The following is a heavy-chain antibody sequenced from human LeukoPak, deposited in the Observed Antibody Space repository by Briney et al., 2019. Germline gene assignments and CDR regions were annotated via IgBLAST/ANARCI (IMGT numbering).Heavy chain of an antibody. D-gene: IGHD1-26*01. Sequence: SETLSLTCTVSGGSISSSSYYWGWIRQPPGKGLEWIGSIYYSGSTYYNPSLKSRVTISVDTSKNQFSLKLSSVTAADTAVYYCARPLRGELQIDYWGQGTLVTVSS. CDR2: IYYSGST. J-gene: IGHJ4*02. V-gene: IGHV4-39*01. CDR3: ARPLRGELQIDY. CDR1: GGSISSSSYY.